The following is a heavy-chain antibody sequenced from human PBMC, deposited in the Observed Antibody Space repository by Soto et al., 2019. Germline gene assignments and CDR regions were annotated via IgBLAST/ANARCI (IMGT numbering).Heavy chain of an antibody. Sequence: SETLSLTCTVSGGSISSGDYYWSWIRQPPGKGLEWIGYIYYSGSTYYNPSLKSRVTISVDTSKNQFSLKLSSVTAADTAVYYCARVRGGTTGHDYWGQGTLVTVSS. CDR1: GGSISSGDYY. CDR3: ARVRGGTTGHDY. D-gene: IGHD3-10*01. V-gene: IGHV4-30-4*01. CDR2: IYYSGST. J-gene: IGHJ4*02.